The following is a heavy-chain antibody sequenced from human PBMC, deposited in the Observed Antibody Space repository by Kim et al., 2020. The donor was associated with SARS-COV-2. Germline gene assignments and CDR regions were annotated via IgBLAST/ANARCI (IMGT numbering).Heavy chain of an antibody. V-gene: IGHV1-69*13. CDR3: ASDNSGSYPQGLSGFDY. J-gene: IGHJ4*02. D-gene: IGHD1-26*01. CDR1: GGTFSSYA. CDR2: IIPIFGTA. Sequence: SVKVSCKASGGTFSSYAISWVRQAPGQGLEWMGGIIPIFGTANYAQKFQGRVTITADESTSTAYMELSSLRSEDTAVYYCASDNSGSYPQGLSGFDYWGQGTLGTVSS.